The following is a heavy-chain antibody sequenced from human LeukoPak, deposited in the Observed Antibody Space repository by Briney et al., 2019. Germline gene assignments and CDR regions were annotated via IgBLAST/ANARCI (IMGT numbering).Heavy chain of an antibody. D-gene: IGHD4-17*01. CDR2: IYYSGST. Sequence: PSETLSLTCTVSGGSISSSSYYWGWIRQPPGKGLEWIGSIYYSGSTYYNPSLKSRVTISVDTSKNQFSLKLSSVTAADTAVYYCTREGDDYGGYEDWGQGTLVTVSS. CDR3: TREGDDYGGYED. J-gene: IGHJ4*02. V-gene: IGHV4-39*02. CDR1: GGSISSSSYY.